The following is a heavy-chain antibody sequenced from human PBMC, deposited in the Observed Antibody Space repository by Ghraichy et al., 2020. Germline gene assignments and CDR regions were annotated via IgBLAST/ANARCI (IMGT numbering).Heavy chain of an antibody. CDR1: GGYISSSSYY. CDR3: AKVSYYYDTSGYRGWFYP. D-gene: IGHD3-22*01. CDR2: IYYSGST. V-gene: IGHV4-39*01. Sequence: SETLSLTCTVSGGYISSSSYYWGWIRQPPGKGLEWIGTIYYSGSTYYNPSLRSRVTISVDTSKNQFSLKLSSVTAADTAVYYCAKVSYYYDTSGYRGWFYPFGLGTLVTVSS. J-gene: IGHJ5*02.